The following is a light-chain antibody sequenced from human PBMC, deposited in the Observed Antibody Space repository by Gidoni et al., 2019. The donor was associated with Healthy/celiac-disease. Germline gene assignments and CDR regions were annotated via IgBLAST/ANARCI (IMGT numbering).Light chain of an antibody. CDR1: QSVSSSY. V-gene: IGKV3-20*01. CDR2: GAS. CDR3: QQYGSSPQWT. Sequence: EIVLTQSPGTLSLSPGERATLSCRASQSVSSSYLAWYQQKPGQAPRLLIYGASRWATGIPDRFSGSGSGTDFTLTISRLEPEDFAVYYCQQYGSSPQWTFGQGTKVEIK. J-gene: IGKJ1*01.